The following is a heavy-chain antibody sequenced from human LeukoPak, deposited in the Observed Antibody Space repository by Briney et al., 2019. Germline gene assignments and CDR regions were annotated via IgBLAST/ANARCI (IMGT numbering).Heavy chain of an antibody. J-gene: IGHJ5*02. V-gene: IGHV3-23*01. CDR2: ISGSGGST. CDR1: GFTFSSYA. CDR3: AKAEGYSSSWSIYNWFDP. D-gene: IGHD6-13*01. Sequence: GSLRLSCAASGFTFSSYAMSWVRPAPGKGLEWVSAISGSGGSTYYADSVKGRFTISRDNSKNTLYLQMNSLRAEDTAVYYCAKAEGYSSSWSIYNWFDPWGQGTLVTVSS.